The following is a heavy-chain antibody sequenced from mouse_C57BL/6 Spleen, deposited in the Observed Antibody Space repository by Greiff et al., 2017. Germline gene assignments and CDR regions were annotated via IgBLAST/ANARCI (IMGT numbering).Heavy chain of an antibody. J-gene: IGHJ2*01. D-gene: IGHD3-3*01. CDR1: GYTFTSYW. Sequence: QVQLQQPGAELVKPGASVKLSCKASGYTFTSYWMHWVKQRPGQGLEWIGMIHPNSGSTNYNEKFKSKATLTVDKSSSTAYMQLSSLTSEDSAVYYCARPVGQRGYFDYWGQGTTLTVSS. CDR3: ARPVGQRGYFDY. V-gene: IGHV1-64*01. CDR2: IHPNSGST.